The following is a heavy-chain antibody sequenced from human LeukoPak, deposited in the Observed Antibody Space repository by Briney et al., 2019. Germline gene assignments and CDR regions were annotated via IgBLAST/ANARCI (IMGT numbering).Heavy chain of an antibody. Sequence: GGSLRLPCAASGFTFSSYAMSWVRQAPGKGLEWVSAISGSGGSTYYADSVKGRFTISRDNSKNTLYLQMNSLRAEDTAVYYCAKRSGYSYGYLDYWGQGTLVTVSS. J-gene: IGHJ4*02. V-gene: IGHV3-23*01. CDR2: ISGSGGST. CDR1: GFTFSSYA. CDR3: AKRSGYSYGYLDY. D-gene: IGHD5-18*01.